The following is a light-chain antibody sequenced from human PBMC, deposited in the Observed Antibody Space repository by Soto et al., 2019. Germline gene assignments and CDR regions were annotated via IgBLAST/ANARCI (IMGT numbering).Light chain of an antibody. J-gene: IGKJ1*01. CDR2: AAS. CDR3: QQYLTSPKT. CDR1: QSVSSSN. Sequence: DIVLTQSPGTLSLSPGERATLSCRASQSVSSSNLAWYQQKPAQAPRLLIYAASRRAPGIPERFSGSGSGTDSTLTISRLEPEDFAVYYCQQYLTSPKTFGQGTKVDI. V-gene: IGKV3-20*01.